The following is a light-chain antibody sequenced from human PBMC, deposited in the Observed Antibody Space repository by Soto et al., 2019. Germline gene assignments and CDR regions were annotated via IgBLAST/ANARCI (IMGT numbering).Light chain of an antibody. V-gene: IGLV2-14*01. CDR2: EIS. CDR1: SSDVGGYKY. Sequence: QSALTQPASVSGSPGQSITISCTGVSSDVGGYKYVSWYQQHPGKAPKVMIYEISKRPSGVSDRFSGSKTGKTASLTISGLQAEDEADYYCSSYTSINKVFCGGTKLTVL. J-gene: IGLJ2*01. CDR3: SSYTSINKV.